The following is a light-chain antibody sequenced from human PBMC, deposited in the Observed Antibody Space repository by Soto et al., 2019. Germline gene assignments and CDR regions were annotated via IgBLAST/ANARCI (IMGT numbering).Light chain of an antibody. V-gene: IGLV2-8*01. CDR2: DVS. Sequence: LTQPPSASGSPGHSFAISCTGTSSDVGGYNYVSWYQQHPGKAPKLMIYDVSKRPSGVPDRFSGSKSGNTASLTVSGLQAEDEADYYCSSYAGTHIVFGTGTKVTVL. CDR3: SSYAGTHIV. J-gene: IGLJ1*01. CDR1: SSDVGGYNY.